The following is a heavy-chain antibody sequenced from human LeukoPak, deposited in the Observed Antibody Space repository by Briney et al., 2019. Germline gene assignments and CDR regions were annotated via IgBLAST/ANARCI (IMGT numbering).Heavy chain of an antibody. CDR3: ARGPARRWFDP. CDR1: GGSFSGYY. D-gene: IGHD1-14*01. V-gene: IGHV4-34*01. Sequence: SETLSLTCAVYGGSFSGYYWSWIRQPPGKGLEWIGEINHSGSTNYNPSLKSRVTISVDTSKNQFSLKLSSVTAAGTAVYYCARGPARRWFDPWGQGTLVTVSS. CDR2: INHSGST. J-gene: IGHJ5*02.